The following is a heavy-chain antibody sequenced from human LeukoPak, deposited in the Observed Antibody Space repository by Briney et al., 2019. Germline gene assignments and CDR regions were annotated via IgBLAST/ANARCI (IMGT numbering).Heavy chain of an antibody. D-gene: IGHD6-19*01. J-gene: IGHJ3*02. CDR1: GGTFSSYA. V-gene: IGHV1-69*05. CDR2: IIPIFGTA. CDR3: ARGGRSGPDAFDI. Sequence: ASVKVSRKASGGTFSSYAISWVRQAPGQGLEWMGRIIPIFGTANYAQKFQGRVTITTDESTSTAYMELSSLRSEHTAVYYCARGGRSGPDAFDIWGQGTMVTVSS.